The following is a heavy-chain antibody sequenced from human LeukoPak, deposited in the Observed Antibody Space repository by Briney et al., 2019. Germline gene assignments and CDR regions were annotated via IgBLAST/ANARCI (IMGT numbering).Heavy chain of an antibody. D-gene: IGHD1-26*01. Sequence: GASVKVSCKASGYTFTRDSINWVRQAPGQGLEWMGWINTKTGSPTYAQGFTGRFVFSLDTSATTAYLQINSLKAEDTAVYYCARDSWWEVFSRAFDFWGQGTLITVSS. V-gene: IGHV7-4-1*02. CDR3: ARDSWWEVFSRAFDF. CDR1: GYTFTRDS. J-gene: IGHJ3*01. CDR2: INTKTGSP.